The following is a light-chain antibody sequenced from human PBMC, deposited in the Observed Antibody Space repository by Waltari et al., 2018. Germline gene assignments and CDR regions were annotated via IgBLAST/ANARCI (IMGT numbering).Light chain of an antibody. CDR1: DLPKKY. CDR2: EDT. CDR3: YSTDSSGNHRV. Sequence: SYELTQPPSVSVSPGQTARSTCSGDDLPKKYAYWYQQKPGQAPVVVIYEDTTRPSGIPERFSGSSSGTMATFTISGAQVEDEADYYCYSTDSSGNHRVFGRGTKLTVL. J-gene: IGLJ3*02. V-gene: IGLV3-10*01.